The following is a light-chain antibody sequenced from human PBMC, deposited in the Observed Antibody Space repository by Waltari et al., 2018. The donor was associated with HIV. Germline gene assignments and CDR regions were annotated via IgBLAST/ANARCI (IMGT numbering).Light chain of an antibody. CDR1: SSDIDVYKY. Sequence: QSTLTQPASVSGSPGQSVTISCTGISSDIDVYKYFSWYQQHPGKAPKLLIYDVSNRPSGVSHRFSGSTSANPASLTISGLQAEDEADYYCSSYTTTSTLYVFGTGTKVTV. CDR2: DVS. V-gene: IGLV2-14*03. J-gene: IGLJ1*01. CDR3: SSYTTTSTLYV.